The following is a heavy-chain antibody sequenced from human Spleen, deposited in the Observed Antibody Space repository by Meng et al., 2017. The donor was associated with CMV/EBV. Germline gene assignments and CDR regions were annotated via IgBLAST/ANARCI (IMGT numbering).Heavy chain of an antibody. D-gene: IGHD6-6*01. CDR1: GFTFSAYA. J-gene: IGHJ5*02. CDR2: ISYDGSNK. V-gene: IGHV3-30-3*01. Sequence: EGSLRLSCAASGFTFSAYAMHWVRQAPGKGLEWVAFISYDGSNKYYADSVKGRFTISRDNSKNTLHLQMNSLRGEDTAVYYCARDRIPARPGLFDPWGQGTLVTVSS. CDR3: ARDRIPARPGLFDP.